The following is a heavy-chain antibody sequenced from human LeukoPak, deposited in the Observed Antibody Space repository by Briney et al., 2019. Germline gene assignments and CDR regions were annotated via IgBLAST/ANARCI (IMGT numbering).Heavy chain of an antibody. V-gene: IGHV4-59*12. J-gene: IGHJ4*02. CDR3: ARDKREAIYNGLDY. CDR2: IYYSGST. CDR1: GGSISSYY. D-gene: IGHD1-1*01. Sequence: SETLSLTCTVSGGSISSYYWTWIREPPGKELEWIGYIYYSGSTNYNPSLKSRVTISVDKSKNQFSLKLSSVTAADTAVYYCARDKREAIYNGLDYWGQGTLVTVSS.